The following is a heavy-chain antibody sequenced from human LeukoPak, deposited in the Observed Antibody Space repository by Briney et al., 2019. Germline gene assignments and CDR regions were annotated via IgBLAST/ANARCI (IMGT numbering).Heavy chain of an antibody. CDR1: GYTFTSYY. Sequence: ASVKVSCKTSGYTFTSYYIHGVRQAPGQGLEWMGWINPSSGGTEYAQKFQGRVTMTGDTSISTAYMELSRLRSDDTAVYYCARDRGSSWYVYYWGQGTLVTVSS. J-gene: IGHJ4*02. CDR3: ARDRGSSWYVYY. D-gene: IGHD6-13*01. CDR2: INPSSGGT. V-gene: IGHV1-2*02.